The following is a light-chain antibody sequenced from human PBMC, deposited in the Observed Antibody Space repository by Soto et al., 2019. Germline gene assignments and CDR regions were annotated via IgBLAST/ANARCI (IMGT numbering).Light chain of an antibody. J-gene: IGLJ2*01. CDR2: DVS. Sequence: QSVLTQPASVSGSPGQSITISCTGTSSDVGGYNYVSWYQQHPGKAPKLMIYDVSNRPSGVSNRFSGSKAGKTASLTISGLQAEDEADYYCSSYTSSSTLFGGGTNLTVL. CDR1: SSDVGGYNY. CDR3: SSYTSSSTL. V-gene: IGLV2-14*01.